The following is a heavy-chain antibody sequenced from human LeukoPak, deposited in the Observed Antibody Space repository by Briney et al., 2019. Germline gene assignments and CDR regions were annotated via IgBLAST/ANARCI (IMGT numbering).Heavy chain of an antibody. Sequence: PGGSLRLSCAASGFTFSHHGMHWVRQAPGKGLEWVAFIRNDGSNHYYADSVKGRFTISRDNSKNTLYLQMNSLRAEDTAVYYCAGTYYYDKGAFDIWGQGTMVTVSS. CDR2: IRNDGSNH. J-gene: IGHJ3*02. V-gene: IGHV3-30*02. D-gene: IGHD3-22*01. CDR1: GFTFSHHG. CDR3: AGTYYYDKGAFDI.